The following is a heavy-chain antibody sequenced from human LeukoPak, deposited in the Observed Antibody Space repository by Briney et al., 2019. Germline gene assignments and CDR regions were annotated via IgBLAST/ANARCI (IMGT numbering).Heavy chain of an antibody. V-gene: IGHV3-64*01. CDR1: GFTFSTYG. Sequence: GGSLRLSCAAAGFTFSTYGMHWVRQAPGKGLEYVSAISSNGDSRYYANSVKGRFTISRDNSKNTLYLQMGSLRTEDMAVYYCAREAAYDYDVLTGYDYWGQGTLVTISS. J-gene: IGHJ4*02. D-gene: IGHD3-9*01. CDR3: AREAAYDYDVLTGYDY. CDR2: ISSNGDSR.